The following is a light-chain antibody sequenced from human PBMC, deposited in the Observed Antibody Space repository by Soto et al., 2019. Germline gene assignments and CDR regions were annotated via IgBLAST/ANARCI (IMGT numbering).Light chain of an antibody. Sequence: QSVLTQPASVSGSPGQSITISCTGTSSDVGGYNYVSWYQQHPGKAPKLMLYEVSNRPSGISNRFSGSKSGNTASLTISGLQAEDEATYYCCSYVGATTYVFGTGTKVTVL. CDR3: CSYVGATTYV. CDR1: SSDVGGYNY. CDR2: EVS. V-gene: IGLV2-14*01. J-gene: IGLJ1*01.